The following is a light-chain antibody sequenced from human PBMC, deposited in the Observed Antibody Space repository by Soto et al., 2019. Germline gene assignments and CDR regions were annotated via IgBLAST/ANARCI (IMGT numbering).Light chain of an antibody. CDR3: ISYAGSNLLYV. J-gene: IGLJ1*01. V-gene: IGLV2-8*01. CDR1: SSDVGGYNY. CDR2: EVS. Sequence: QSVLTQPPSASGSPGQPVTISCTGTSSDVGGYNYVSWYQQHPGKAPKLMIYEVSKRPSGVPDRFSGSKSGNTASLTVSGLQAEDEADYYCISYAGSNLLYVFGTGTKVTVL.